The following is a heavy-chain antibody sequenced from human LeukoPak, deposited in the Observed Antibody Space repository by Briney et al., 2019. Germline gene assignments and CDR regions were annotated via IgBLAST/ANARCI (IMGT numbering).Heavy chain of an antibody. CDR1: GGTFSSYA. CDR2: IIPIFGTA. V-gene: IGHV1-69*13. J-gene: IGHJ3*02. D-gene: IGHD2-2*01. Sequence: AASVKVSCKASGGTFSSYAISWVRQAPGQGLEWMGGIIPIFGTANYAQKFQGRVTITADESTSTAYMELSSLRSQDTAVYYCARGYCSSTSCSTEAFDIWGQGTMVTVSS. CDR3: ARGYCSSTSCSTEAFDI.